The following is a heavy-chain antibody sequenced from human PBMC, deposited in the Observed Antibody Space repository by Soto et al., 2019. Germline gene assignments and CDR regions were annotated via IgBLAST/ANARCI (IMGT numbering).Heavy chain of an antibody. J-gene: IGHJ4*02. Sequence: PSETLSLTCAVYGGSFSGYYWSWIRQPPGKGLEWIGEINHSGTTHYNPSLESRVTLSVDTSNMQFSLDLTSVTASDTAIYYCVRQPNRPMAGDDWGQGTLVTVSS. D-gene: IGHD2-8*01. CDR3: VRQPNRPMAGDD. CDR2: INHSGTT. V-gene: IGHV4-34*01. CDR1: GGSFSGYY.